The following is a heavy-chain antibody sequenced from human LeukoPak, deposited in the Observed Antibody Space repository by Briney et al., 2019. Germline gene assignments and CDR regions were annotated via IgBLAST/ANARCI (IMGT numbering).Heavy chain of an antibody. Sequence: SQTLSLTCTVSGGSIGSGSYYWSWIRQPAGKGLEWIGRIYTSGSTNYNPSLKSRVTISVDTSKNQFSLKLSSVTAADTAVYYCARGGGWLLYWYYFDYWGQGTLVTVSS. D-gene: IGHD3-3*01. CDR3: ARGGGWLLYWYYFDY. CDR2: IYTSGST. V-gene: IGHV4-61*02. CDR1: GGSIGSGSYY. J-gene: IGHJ4*02.